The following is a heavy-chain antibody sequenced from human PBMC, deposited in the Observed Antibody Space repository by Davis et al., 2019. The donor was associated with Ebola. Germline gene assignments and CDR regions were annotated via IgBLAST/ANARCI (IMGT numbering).Heavy chain of an antibody. D-gene: IGHD6-13*01. Sequence: GESLKISCAASGLTFSSYWMSWVRQAPGKGLEWVANIKQDGSEKYYVDSVKGRFTISRDNAKNSLYLQMNSLRAEDTAVYYCARDSLYSSLYYYGMDVWGQGTTVTVSS. CDR2: IKQDGSEK. CDR3: ARDSLYSSLYYYGMDV. CDR1: GLTFSSYW. V-gene: IGHV3-7*01. J-gene: IGHJ6*02.